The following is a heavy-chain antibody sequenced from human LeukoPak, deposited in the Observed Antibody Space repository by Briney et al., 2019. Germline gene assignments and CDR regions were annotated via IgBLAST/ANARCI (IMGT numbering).Heavy chain of an antibody. J-gene: IGHJ4*02. Sequence: GASVKVSCKASGYTFTGYYMHWVRQAPGQGLEWMGWINPNSGGTNYAQKFQGRVTMTRDTSISTAYMELSRLRSDDTAVYYCAREPVDTAVYYFDYWGQGTLVTVSS. CDR3: AREPVDTAVYYFDY. CDR1: GYTFTGYY. CDR2: INPNSGGT. D-gene: IGHD5-18*01. V-gene: IGHV1-2*02.